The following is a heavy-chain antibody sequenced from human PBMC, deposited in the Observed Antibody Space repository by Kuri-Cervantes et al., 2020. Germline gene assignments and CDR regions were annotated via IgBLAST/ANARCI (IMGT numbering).Heavy chain of an antibody. J-gene: IGHJ6*02. CDR3: ARDSFEAAGTRYYYGMDV. CDR2: INPNSGGT. CDR1: GYTFTGYY. V-gene: IGHV1-2*02. D-gene: IGHD6-13*01. Sequence: ASVKVSCKASGYTFTGYYMHWVRQAPGQGLEWMGWINPNSGGTNYAQKFQGRVTMTRDTSISTAYMELRSLRSDDTAVYYCARDSFEAAGTRYYYGMDVWAKGPRSPSP.